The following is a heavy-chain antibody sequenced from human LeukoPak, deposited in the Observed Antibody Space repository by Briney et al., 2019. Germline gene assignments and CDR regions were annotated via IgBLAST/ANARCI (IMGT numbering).Heavy chain of an antibody. Sequence: GGSLRLFCAASGFTFSSYAMSWVRQAPAKGLAWVSAISGSGGSTYYADSVKGRFTISRDNSKNTLYLQMNSLRAEDTAVYYCAKEGGIAARIPGIWNWGQGTLVTVSS. D-gene: IGHD6-6*01. CDR2: ISGSGGST. CDR3: AKEGGIAARIPGIWN. J-gene: IGHJ4*02. CDR1: GFTFSSYA. V-gene: IGHV3-23*01.